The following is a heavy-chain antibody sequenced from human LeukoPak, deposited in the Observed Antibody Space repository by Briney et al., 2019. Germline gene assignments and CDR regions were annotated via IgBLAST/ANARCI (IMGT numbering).Heavy chain of an antibody. Sequence: PGGSLRLSCAASGFTFINYSMNWVRQAPGKGLEWVSSISGSSTYIYYADSLKGRFTISRDNAKNSLYLQMNSLRAEDTAVYYCARGVVAAWGQGTLVTVSS. CDR1: GFTFINYS. D-gene: IGHD2-15*01. CDR2: ISGSSTYI. CDR3: ARGVVAA. V-gene: IGHV3-21*01. J-gene: IGHJ4*02.